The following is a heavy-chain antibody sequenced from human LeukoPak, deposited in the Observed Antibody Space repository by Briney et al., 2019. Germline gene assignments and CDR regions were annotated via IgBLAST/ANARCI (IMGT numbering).Heavy chain of an antibody. CDR3: VKEAEQMPWGSLDY. Sequence: GGSLRLSCSASGFTFSSYAMHWVRQVPGKGLEYVSAISSNGGSTYYADSVKGRFTISRDNSKNTLYLQMSSLRAEDTAVYYCVKEAEQMPWGSLDYWGQGTLVTVSS. D-gene: IGHD3-16*01. V-gene: IGHV3-64D*06. CDR1: GFTFSSYA. CDR2: ISSNGGST. J-gene: IGHJ4*02.